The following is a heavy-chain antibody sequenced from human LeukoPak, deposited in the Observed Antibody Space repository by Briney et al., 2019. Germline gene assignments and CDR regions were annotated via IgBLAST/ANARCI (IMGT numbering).Heavy chain of an antibody. V-gene: IGHV4-59*08. J-gene: IGHJ1*01. Sequence: SETLSLTCTVSGGSISSYYWSWIRQPPGKGLEWIGYIYYSGSTNYNPSLKSRVTISVDTSKNQFSLKLSSVTAADTAVYYCARLSDGSEHWGQGTLVTVSS. CDR1: GGSISSYY. CDR3: ARLSDGSEH. D-gene: IGHD2-15*01. CDR2: IYYSGST.